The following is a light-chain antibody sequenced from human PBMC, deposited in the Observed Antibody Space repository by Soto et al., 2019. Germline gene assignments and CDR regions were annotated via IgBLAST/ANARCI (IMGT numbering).Light chain of an antibody. V-gene: IGLV2-14*01. J-gene: IGLJ1*01. CDR2: EVT. Sequence: QSVLTQPASVSGSPGQSITISCTGTSSDVGGYNYVSWYQQHPGKAPKLMIYEVTNRPSGVSNRFSGSKSGNTASLTISGLQAEDEADYYCSSYTRRSTLVFGTGTKLTVL. CDR3: SSYTRRSTLV. CDR1: SSDVGGYNY.